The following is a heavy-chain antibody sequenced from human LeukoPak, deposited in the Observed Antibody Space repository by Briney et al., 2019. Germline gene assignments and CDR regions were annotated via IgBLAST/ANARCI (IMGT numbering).Heavy chain of an antibody. D-gene: IGHD4-17*01. CDR2: IIPIFGTA. CDR3: ARVYSDYESPVNWFDP. V-gene: IGHV1-69*06. J-gene: IGHJ5*02. Sequence: GASVKVSCKASGGTFSSYAISWVRQAPGQGLEWMGGIIPIFGTANYAQKFQGRVTITADKSTSTAYMELSSLRSEDTAVCYCARVYSDYESPVNWFDPWGQGTLVTVSS. CDR1: GGTFSSYA.